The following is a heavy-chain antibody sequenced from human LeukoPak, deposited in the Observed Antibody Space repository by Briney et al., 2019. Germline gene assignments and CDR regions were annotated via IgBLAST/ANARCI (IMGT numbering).Heavy chain of an antibody. CDR2: IYYSGST. CDR1: GGSISSGGYY. J-gene: IGHJ4*02. Sequence: PSETLSLTCTVSGGSISSGGYYWSWIRQHPGKGLEWIGYIYYSGSTSYNLSLKSRVTMSVDTAKNEFSLKLTSVTAADTAVYYCARYHSSGIECWGQGNLVTVSS. D-gene: IGHD3-22*01. V-gene: IGHV4-61*08. CDR3: ARYHSSGIEC.